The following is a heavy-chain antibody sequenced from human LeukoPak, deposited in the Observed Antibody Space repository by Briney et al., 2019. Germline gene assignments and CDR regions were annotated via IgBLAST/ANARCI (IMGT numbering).Heavy chain of an antibody. CDR2: IYTSGST. CDR1: GGSISSGSYY. CDR3: ARDKVYCSGGSCLGN. J-gene: IGHJ4*02. D-gene: IGHD2-15*01. Sequence: PSQTLSLTCTVSGGSISSGSYYWSWIRQPAGKGLEWIGRIYTSGSTNYNPSLKSRVTTSVDTSKNQFSLKLSSVTAADTAVYYCARDKVYCSGGSCLGNWGQGTLVTVSS. V-gene: IGHV4-61*02.